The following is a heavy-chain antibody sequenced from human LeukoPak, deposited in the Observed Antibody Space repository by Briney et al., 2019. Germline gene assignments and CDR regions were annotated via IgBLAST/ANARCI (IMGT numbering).Heavy chain of an antibody. CDR2: IYWNDDK. D-gene: IGHD1-26*01. V-gene: IGHV2-5*01. J-gene: IGHJ4*02. Sequence: SGPTLVNPTQTLTLTCTFSGFSLSTSGVGVGWIRQPPGKALEWLALIYWNDDKRYSPSLKSRLTITKDTSKNQVVLTMTKLDPVDTAPYYCAPSLPGGERYSGTTYYFDYWGQGTLVTVSS. CDR3: APSLPGGERYSGTTYYFDY. CDR1: GFSLSTSGVG.